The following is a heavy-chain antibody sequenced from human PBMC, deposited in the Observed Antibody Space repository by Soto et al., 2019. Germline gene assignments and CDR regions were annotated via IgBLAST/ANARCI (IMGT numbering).Heavy chain of an antibody. CDR3: ARHKSNYYYGMDV. V-gene: IGHV4-59*01. CDR1: GGSISSYY. J-gene: IGHJ6*02. Sequence: SETLSLTCAVSGGSISSYYWSWIRQPPGKGLEWIGYIYYSGITNYNPSLKSQVTISVDTSKNQFSLKLSSVTAADTAVYYCARHKSNYYYGMDVWGQGTTVTVSS. CDR2: IYYSGIT.